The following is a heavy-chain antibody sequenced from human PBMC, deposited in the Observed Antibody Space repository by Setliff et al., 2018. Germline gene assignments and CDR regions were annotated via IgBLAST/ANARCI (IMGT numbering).Heavy chain of an antibody. V-gene: IGHV3-23*01. Sequence: PGESLKISCVASGSSFRSYAMSWVRQAPGKGLEWVSTLSGSGVSTYYLDSVKGRFTTSRDNSKNTLYLQMNSLRTEDTGVYYCARDAAYFDILTGTNYLDPWGQGTLVTVSS. CDR2: LSGSGVST. D-gene: IGHD3-9*01. CDR1: GSSFRSYA. J-gene: IGHJ5*02. CDR3: ARDAAYFDILTGTNYLDP.